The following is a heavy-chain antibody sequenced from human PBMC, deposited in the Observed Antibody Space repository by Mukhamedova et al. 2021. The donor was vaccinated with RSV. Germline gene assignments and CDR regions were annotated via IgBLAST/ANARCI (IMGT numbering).Heavy chain of an antibody. Sequence: GLEWMGWISAYNGNTNYAQKLQGRVTMTTDTSTSTAYLELRSLRSDDTAVYYCARGGGYCSSTSCDGLATAFDIWGQGTMVTVSS. J-gene: IGHJ3*02. V-gene: IGHV1-18*01. D-gene: IGHD2-2*01. CDR2: ISAYNGNT. CDR3: ARGGGYCSSTSCDGLATAFDI.